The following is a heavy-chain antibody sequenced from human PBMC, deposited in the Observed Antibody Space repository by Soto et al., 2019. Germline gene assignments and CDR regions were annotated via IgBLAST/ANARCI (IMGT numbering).Heavy chain of an antibody. V-gene: IGHV3-30-3*01. D-gene: IGHD5-18*01. J-gene: IGHJ6*02. Sequence: GGALRLSCAASVFTVSSYAMHWVREAPGKGLEWVAVISYDGSNKYYADSVKGRFTISRDNSKNTLYLQMNSLRAEDTAVYYCARADTAMVPTYYYYYYGMDVWGQGTTVTVSS. CDR1: VFTVSSYA. CDR3: ARADTAMVPTYYYYYYGMDV. CDR2: ISYDGSNK.